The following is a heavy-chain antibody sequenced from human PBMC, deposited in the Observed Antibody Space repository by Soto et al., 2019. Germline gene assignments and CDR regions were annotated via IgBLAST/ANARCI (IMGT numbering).Heavy chain of an antibody. D-gene: IGHD1-7*01. Sequence: VGSLRLSCAASGFSFSSDSMGWVRQAPGKGLEWVSSISSSGSFMNYADSVKGRFTISRDNAKNSLYLQMSSLKDEDTAVYYCARDPPTGTTLDWFDSWGQGTLVTVSS. CDR3: ARDPPTGTTLDWFDS. J-gene: IGHJ5*01. CDR2: ISSSGSFM. CDR1: GFSFSSDS. V-gene: IGHV3-21*01.